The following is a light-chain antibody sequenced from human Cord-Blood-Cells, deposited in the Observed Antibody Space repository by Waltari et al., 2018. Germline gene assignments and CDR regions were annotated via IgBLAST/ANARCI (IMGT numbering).Light chain of an antibody. V-gene: IGLV2-23*01. CDR3: CSYAGSSWV. CDR1: SSDVGSYNL. J-gene: IGLJ3*02. Sequence: QSALTQPASVSGSPGQSITISCTGTSSDVGSYNLVPWYQQNPGKAPKLMIYEGSKRPSGVSNRFSGSKSGNTASLTISGLQAEDEADYYCCSYAGSSWVFGGGTKLTVL. CDR2: EGS.